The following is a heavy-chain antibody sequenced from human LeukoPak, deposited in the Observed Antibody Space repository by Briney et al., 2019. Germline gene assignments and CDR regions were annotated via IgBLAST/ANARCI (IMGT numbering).Heavy chain of an antibody. CDR3: ARHGRYYDISTGYYQSYYGMDV. Sequence: SETLSLTCTVSGGSISSSYWSWIRQFPGKGLEWIGYIYSSGSTNYNPSLKSRVTISVDTSKNQFSLKLSSVTAADTAVYYCARHGRYYDISTGYYQSYYGMDVWGQGTTVTVSS. D-gene: IGHD3-9*01. CDR2: IYSSGST. J-gene: IGHJ6*02. CDR1: GGSISSSY. V-gene: IGHV4-59*08.